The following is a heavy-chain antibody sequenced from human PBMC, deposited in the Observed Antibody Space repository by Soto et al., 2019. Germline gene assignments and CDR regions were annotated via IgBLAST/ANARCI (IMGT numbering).Heavy chain of an antibody. V-gene: IGHV3-11*06. J-gene: IGHJ5*02. CDR3: VRGGGGGLFDP. CDR2: ISPGSRYP. Sequence: PGVTLRLSCAGSGLTFGDSYMSWIRQAPGKGLEWLSYISPGSRYPAYADSVKGRFTISRDNAKRALYLQMMSLTAEDTAIYYCVRGGGGGLFDPWGQGTMVTVSS. CDR1: GLTFGDSY. D-gene: IGHD2-15*01.